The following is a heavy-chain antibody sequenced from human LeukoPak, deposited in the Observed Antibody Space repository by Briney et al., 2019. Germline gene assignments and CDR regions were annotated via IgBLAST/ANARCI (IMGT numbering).Heavy chain of an antibody. CDR2: INHSGST. Sequence: SETLSLTCAVHGGSFSGYYWSWIRQPPGKGLEWIGEINHSGSTNYNPSLKSRVTISVDTSKNQFSLKLSSVTAADTAVYYCARGRVVVPAAIFFGANYYYYMDVWGKGTTVTVSS. D-gene: IGHD2-2*01. CDR3: ARGRVVVPAAIFFGANYYYYMDV. J-gene: IGHJ6*03. V-gene: IGHV4-34*01. CDR1: GGSFSGYY.